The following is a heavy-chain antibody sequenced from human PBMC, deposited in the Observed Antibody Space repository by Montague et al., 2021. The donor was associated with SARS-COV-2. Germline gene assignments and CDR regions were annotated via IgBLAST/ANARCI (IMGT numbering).Heavy chain of an antibody. CDR2: IFHSGTT. CDR1: GGSISSDNW. D-gene: IGHD5-12*01. V-gene: IGHV4-4*02. CDR3: ARHERQWLRLYPYYFDY. Sequence: SETLSLTCTVSGGSISSDNWWTWVRQPPGKGLEWIGDIFHSGTTNYNPSLKSRLTISVDKSKNQISLKLISVTAADTAVYYCARHERQWLRLYPYYFDYWGQGTLVTVSS. J-gene: IGHJ4*02.